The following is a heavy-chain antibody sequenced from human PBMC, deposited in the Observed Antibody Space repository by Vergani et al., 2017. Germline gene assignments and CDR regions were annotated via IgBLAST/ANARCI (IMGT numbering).Heavy chain of an antibody. D-gene: IGHD3-10*01. Sequence: QVQLVESGGGVVQPGRSLRLSCAASGFTFSSYAMHWVRQAPGKGLEWVAVISYDGSNEYYADSVKGRFTISRDNSKNTLYLQMNSLRAEDTAVYYCARDKRRFGGNYYYYMDVWGKGTTVTVSS. CDR2: ISYDGSNE. CDR1: GFTFSSYA. CDR3: ARDKRRFGGNYYYYMDV. J-gene: IGHJ6*03. V-gene: IGHV3-30*01.